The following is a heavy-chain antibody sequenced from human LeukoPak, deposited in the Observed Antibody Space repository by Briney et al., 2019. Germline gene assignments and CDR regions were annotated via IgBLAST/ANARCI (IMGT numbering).Heavy chain of an antibody. CDR1: GYTFTSYG. CDR3: ARADIRAIASSGWYGFDY. D-gene: IGHD6-19*01. CDR2: ISGYNGNT. J-gene: IGHJ4*02. Sequence: ASVKVSCXASGYTFTSYGISWVRQAHGQGLEWMAWISGYNGNTNYAQKFQGRVTMTTDTSTSTAYMEQRSLRSDDTAVYYCARADIRAIASSGWYGFDYWGQGTLVTVSS. V-gene: IGHV1-18*01.